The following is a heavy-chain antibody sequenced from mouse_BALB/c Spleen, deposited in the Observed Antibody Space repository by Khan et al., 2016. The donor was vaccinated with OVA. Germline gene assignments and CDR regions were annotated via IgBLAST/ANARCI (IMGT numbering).Heavy chain of an antibody. CDR1: GYSITSDYA. J-gene: IGHJ4*01. V-gene: IGHV3-2*02. Sequence: VQLKQPGPGLVKPSQSLSLTCTVTGYSITSDYAWNWIRQFPGNKLEWMGYISYSGSTNYNPALKSRISITRDTSKNQFFLQLNSVTTEDTATYYCARDGSQYNYAMDYWGQGTSVTVSS. D-gene: IGHD2-3*01. CDR2: ISYSGST. CDR3: ARDGSQYNYAMDY.